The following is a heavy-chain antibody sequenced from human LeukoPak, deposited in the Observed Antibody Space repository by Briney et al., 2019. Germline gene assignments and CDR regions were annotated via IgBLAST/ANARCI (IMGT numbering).Heavy chain of an antibody. J-gene: IGHJ4*02. CDR2: ISGSGGST. Sequence: PGGSLRLSCAASGFTFSSYAMSWVRQAPGKGLEWVSAISGSGGSTYYADSVKGRFTISRDNAKNSLYLQMNSLRAEDTAVYYCARDIIAVADYWGQGTLVTVSS. V-gene: IGHV3-23*01. CDR3: ARDIIAVADY. CDR1: GFTFSSYA. D-gene: IGHD6-19*01.